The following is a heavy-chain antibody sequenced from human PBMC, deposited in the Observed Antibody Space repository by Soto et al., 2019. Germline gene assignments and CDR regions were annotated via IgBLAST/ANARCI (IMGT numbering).Heavy chain of an antibody. D-gene: IGHD6-13*01. CDR3: VNIAAAGPSSYYYYGMDV. Sequence: GGSLRLSCAASGFTFSSYAMSWVRQAPGKWLAWVSAISGSGGSTYYADSVKGRFTISRDNSKNTRYLQMNSLRAEDTAVYYCVNIAAAGPSSYYYYGMDVWGQGTTVTVSS. V-gene: IGHV3-23*01. J-gene: IGHJ6*02. CDR1: GFTFSSYA. CDR2: ISGSGGST.